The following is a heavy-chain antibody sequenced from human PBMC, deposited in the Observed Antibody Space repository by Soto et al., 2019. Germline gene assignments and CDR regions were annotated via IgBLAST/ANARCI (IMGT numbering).Heavy chain of an antibody. D-gene: IGHD5-18*01. V-gene: IGHV3-30*18. CDR3: AKGIRIQLWSYFDY. Sequence: PGGSLRLSCAASGFTFSSYGMHWVRQAPGKGLEWVAVISYDGSNKYYADSVKGRFTISRDNSKNTLYLQMNSLRAEDTAVYYCAKGIRIQLWSYFDYWGQGTLVIVSS. J-gene: IGHJ4*02. CDR2: ISYDGSNK. CDR1: GFTFSSYG.